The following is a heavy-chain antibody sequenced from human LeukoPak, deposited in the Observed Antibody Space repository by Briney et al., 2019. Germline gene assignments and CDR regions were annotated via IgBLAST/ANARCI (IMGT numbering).Heavy chain of an antibody. D-gene: IGHD3-10*01. Sequence: PSETLSLTCSVSGGSISSSYWTWIRQPPGKGLEWIGYIYYSGNTNYNPSLKSRVTISVDTSKNQFSLKLSSVTAADTAAYYCARPLMVRGVIRVDAFEIWGQGTMVTVSS. J-gene: IGHJ3*02. CDR2: IYYSGNT. CDR3: ARPLMVRGVIRVDAFEI. CDR1: GGSISSSY. V-gene: IGHV4-59*01.